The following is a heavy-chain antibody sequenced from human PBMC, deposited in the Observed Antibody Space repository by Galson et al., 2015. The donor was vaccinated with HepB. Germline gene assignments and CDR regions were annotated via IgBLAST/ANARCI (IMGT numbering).Heavy chain of an antibody. CDR1: GFTLNIYD. CDR2: IGYTGSYT. V-gene: IGHV3-23*01. CDR3: AKGLTSGSPYRAFEM. D-gene: IGHD3-22*01. J-gene: IGHJ3*02. Sequence: SLRLSCAASGFTLNIYDIIWVRQAPGKGLEWVSTIGYTGSYTFYAESVKGRFTISRDTSRNTLSLQMNSLRAEDTAVYYCAKGLTSGSPYRAFEMWGQGTMVTVSS.